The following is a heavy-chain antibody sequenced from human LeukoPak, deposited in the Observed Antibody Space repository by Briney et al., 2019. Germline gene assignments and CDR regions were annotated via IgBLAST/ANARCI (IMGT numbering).Heavy chain of an antibody. V-gene: IGHV4-4*02. CDR2: VNLQGST. CDR1: GGSITSTNY. CDR3: ARDRRGLDFYDAFV. J-gene: IGHJ3*01. Sequence: SGTLSLTCGVSGGSITSTNYWTWVRQPPGKGLEWIGEVNLQGSTNYNPSLMGRVAISVDMSENHISLQLASVTAADTAVYYCARDRRGLDFYDAFVWGQGTMVTVSS. D-gene: IGHD4/OR15-4a*01.